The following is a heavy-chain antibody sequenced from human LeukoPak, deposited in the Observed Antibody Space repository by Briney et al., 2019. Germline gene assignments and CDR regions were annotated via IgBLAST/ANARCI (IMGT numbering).Heavy chain of an antibody. D-gene: IGHD3-10*01. V-gene: IGHV7-4-1*02. CDR3: ARGYYYSSGSNFDY. J-gene: IGHJ4*02. Sequence: ASVKVSCKASGYTFTGYYMHWVRQAPGQGLEWMGWINPNSGNPTYAQGFTGRFVFSLDTSVSTAYLQISSLKAEDTAVYYCARGYYYSSGSNFDYWGQGTLVTVSS. CDR1: GYTFTGYY. CDR2: INPNSGNP.